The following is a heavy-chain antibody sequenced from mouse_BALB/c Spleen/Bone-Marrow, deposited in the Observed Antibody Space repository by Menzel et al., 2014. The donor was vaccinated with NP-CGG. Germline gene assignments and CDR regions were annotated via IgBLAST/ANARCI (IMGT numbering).Heavy chain of an antibody. V-gene: IGHV1-4*01. Sequence: VMLVESGAELARPGASVKMSCKASGYTFTNYTMQWIRQRPGQGLEWIGYIVPSSDYTNYHQNLKDTATLTADKSSSKASMQLNSLTSVDFAVDYCAREGRIGAWFGYWGQGTLVTDSA. J-gene: IGHJ3*01. D-gene: IGHD1-1*02. CDR1: GYTFTNYT. CDR3: AREGRIGAWFGY. CDR2: IVPSSDYT.